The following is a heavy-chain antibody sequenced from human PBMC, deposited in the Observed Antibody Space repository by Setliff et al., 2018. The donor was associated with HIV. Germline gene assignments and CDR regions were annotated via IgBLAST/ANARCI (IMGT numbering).Heavy chain of an antibody. V-gene: IGHV3-21*01. CDR3: ARDRDPHYDYVWGNYRPEYFQH. CDR1: GFDFSDYS. D-gene: IGHD3-16*02. CDR2: ITGGSGFI. Sequence: GESPKISCAASGFDFSDYSMNWVRQAPGKGLEWVSCITGGSGFIDYADSVKGRFTVSRDNAKNAVYLQMNSLRPEDTAVYYCARDRDPHYDYVWGNYRPEYFQHWGQGTRVTVSS. J-gene: IGHJ1*01.